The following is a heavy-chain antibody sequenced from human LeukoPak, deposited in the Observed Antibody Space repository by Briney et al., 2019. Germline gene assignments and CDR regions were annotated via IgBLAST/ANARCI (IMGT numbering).Heavy chain of an antibody. CDR2: IIPILGIA. V-gene: IGHV1-69*02. D-gene: IGHD3-3*01. CDR1: GGTFSSYT. CDR3: ASPIFGAGMGAFDI. Sequence: SVKVSCKASGGTFSSYTISWVRQAPGQGLELMGRIIPILGIANYAQKFQGRVTITADKSTSTAYMELSSLRSEDTAVYYCASPIFGAGMGAFDIWGQGTMVTVSS. J-gene: IGHJ3*02.